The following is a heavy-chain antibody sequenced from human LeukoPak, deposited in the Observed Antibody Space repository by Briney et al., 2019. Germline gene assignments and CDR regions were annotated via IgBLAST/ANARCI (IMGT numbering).Heavy chain of an antibody. D-gene: IGHD6-19*01. Sequence: PSETLSLTCTVSGGSTRSVSYFWGWLRQPPGKNLEWIGSIHYSGRTYDNLSLRSRVNMSTDTSKNQISLKLRSVTAADTADYYCARVDASGWYLRHWGQGILVIVS. CDR3: ARVDASGWYLRH. V-gene: IGHV4-39*07. CDR2: IHYSGRT. CDR1: GGSTRSVSYF. J-gene: IGHJ4*02.